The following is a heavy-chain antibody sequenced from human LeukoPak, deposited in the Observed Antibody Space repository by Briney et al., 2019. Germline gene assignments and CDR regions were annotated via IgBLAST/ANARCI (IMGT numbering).Heavy chain of an antibody. Sequence: GGSLRLSCAASGFTFSDYWMTWVRQAPGKGLEWVSSISSSSSYIYYADSVKGRFTISRDNAKNSLYLQMNSLRAEDTAVYYCARGGPDSSSWYYFDYWGQGTLVTVSS. V-gene: IGHV3-21*01. CDR3: ARGGPDSSSWYYFDY. CDR2: ISSSSSYI. J-gene: IGHJ4*02. D-gene: IGHD6-13*01. CDR1: GFTFSDYW.